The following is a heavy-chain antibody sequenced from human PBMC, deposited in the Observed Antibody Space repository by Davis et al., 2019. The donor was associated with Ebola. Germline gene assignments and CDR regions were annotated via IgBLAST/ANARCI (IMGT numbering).Heavy chain of an antibody. V-gene: IGHV1-3*01. CDR2: INAGNGNT. CDR1: GGTFSSYA. CDR3: VRDGFSYGDY. J-gene: IGHJ4*02. D-gene: IGHD5-18*01. Sequence: ASVKVSCKASGGTFSSYAISWVRQAPGQRLEWMGWINAGNGNTKYSQKFQGRVTITRDTSASTAYMELSSLRYEDTAVYYCVRDGFSYGDYWGQGTLVTVSS.